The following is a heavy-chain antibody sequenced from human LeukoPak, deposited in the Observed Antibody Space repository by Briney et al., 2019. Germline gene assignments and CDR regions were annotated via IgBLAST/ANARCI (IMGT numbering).Heavy chain of an antibody. CDR2: ISCDGSNK. D-gene: IGHD2-2*01. CDR1: GFTFSSYG. CDR3: AKGSTFDY. V-gene: IGHV3-30*18. Sequence: GRSLRLSCAASGFTFSSYGMHWVRQAPGKGLEWVAVISCDGSNKYYADSVKGRFTISRDNSKNTLYLQMNSLRAEDTAVYYCAKGSTFDYWGQGTLVTVSS. J-gene: IGHJ4*02.